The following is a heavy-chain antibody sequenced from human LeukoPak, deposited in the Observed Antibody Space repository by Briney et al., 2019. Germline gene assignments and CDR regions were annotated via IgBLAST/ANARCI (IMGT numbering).Heavy chain of an antibody. CDR1: GGSISRYY. Sequence: PSETLSLTCTVSGGSISRYYWSWIRQPPGKGLEWIGYIYYSGSTNYNPSLKSRVTISVDTSKNQFSLKLSSVTAADTAVYYCASARGYYDILTGYQTNWFDPWDQGTLVTVSS. D-gene: IGHD3-9*01. J-gene: IGHJ5*02. CDR2: IYYSGST. V-gene: IGHV4-59*01. CDR3: ASARGYYDILTGYQTNWFDP.